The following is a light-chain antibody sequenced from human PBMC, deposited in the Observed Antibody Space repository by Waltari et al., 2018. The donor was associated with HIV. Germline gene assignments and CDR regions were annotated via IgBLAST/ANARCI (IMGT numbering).Light chain of an antibody. J-gene: IGLJ1*01. V-gene: IGLV1-47*01. CDR3: AAWDNILSGYV. CDR2: NDY. CDR1: SSNVGRDN. Sequence: QSALTQPPSTSGTPGQRVTMSCSGSSSNVGRDNVYWYQQIPGTAPKLLIYNDYQRPSGVPERVSGSKSGTSASLAISGRRSEDEADYYCAAWDNILSGYVFGTGTKVTVL.